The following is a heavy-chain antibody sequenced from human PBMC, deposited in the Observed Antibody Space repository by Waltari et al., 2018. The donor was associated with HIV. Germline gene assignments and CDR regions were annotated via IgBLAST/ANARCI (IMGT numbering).Heavy chain of an antibody. CDR3: ARQMTFYDAFDI. CDR1: GYTFSDYF. Sequence: VQLVQSGAEVKKPGASVKVSCKASGYTFSDYFIHWVRQAPGQGLEWMGWSSPNSGDTSYAQNFQCRVTMTRDTSISTAYIELSRLTSDDTTVYYCARQMTFYDAFDIWGQGTVVTVSS. J-gene: IGHJ3*02. CDR2: SSPNSGDT. V-gene: IGHV1-2*02.